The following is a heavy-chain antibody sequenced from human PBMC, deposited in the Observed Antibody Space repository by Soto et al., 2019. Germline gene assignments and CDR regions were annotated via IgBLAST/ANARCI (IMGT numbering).Heavy chain of an antibody. V-gene: IGHV3-23*01. CDR2: ISSNGGST. Sequence: EVQLLESGGGLVQPGQSLRLSCVASGFTFTTFGMIWVRQAPGKGLEWVSGISSNGGSTYYADSVEGRFTISRGNSKNTLYLQLNSLRVDDTALFYCAKRQRGDGFDVDFWGRGTMVTVSS. D-gene: IGHD3-10*01. CDR3: AKRQRGDGFDVDF. CDR1: GFTFTTFG. J-gene: IGHJ4*02.